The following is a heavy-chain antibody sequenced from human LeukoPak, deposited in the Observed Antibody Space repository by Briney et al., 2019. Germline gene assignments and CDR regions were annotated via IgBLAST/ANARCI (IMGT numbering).Heavy chain of an antibody. V-gene: IGHV4-30-2*01. CDR3: ARVGSGYYYSSYAFDI. D-gene: IGHD3-22*01. CDR2: TYHSGST. Sequence: SETLSLTCAVSGGSISSGGYSWSWIRQPPGKGLEWIGYTYHSGSTYYNPSLKSRVTISVDRSKNQFSLKLSSVTAADTAVYYCARVGSGYYYSSYAFDIWGQGTMVTVSS. CDR1: GGSISSGGYS. J-gene: IGHJ3*02.